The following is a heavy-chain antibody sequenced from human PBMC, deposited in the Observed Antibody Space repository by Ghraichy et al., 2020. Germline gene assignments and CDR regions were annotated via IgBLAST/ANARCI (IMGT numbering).Heavy chain of an antibody. CDR2: GIYSGST. J-gene: IGHJ3*02. D-gene: IGHD3-16*01. V-gene: IGHV4-61*01. CDR3: ASCGPSSVAYGGSDVYDI. CDR1: GGSVRSRNRY. Sequence: SETLSLICTVSGGSVRSRNRYWSWIRQPTGKGLEWIGYGIYSGSTMYNPSLRSRVSISLDTSKNQFSLRVKSVTAADTAVYFCASCGPSSVAYGGSDVYDIWVQGAMVIASS.